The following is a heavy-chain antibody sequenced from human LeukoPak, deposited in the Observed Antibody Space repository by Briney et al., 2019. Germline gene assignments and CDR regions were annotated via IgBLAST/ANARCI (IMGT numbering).Heavy chain of an antibody. Sequence: EASVKVSCKASGYTFTSCDINRVRQATGQGLEWMGWMNPNSGNTGYAQKFQGRVTMTRNTSISTAYMELSSLRSEDTAVYHCARGGSGYCSSTSCHNWFDPWGQGTLVTVSS. CDR3: ARGGSGYCSSTSCHNWFDP. J-gene: IGHJ5*02. CDR2: MNPNSGNT. CDR1: GYTFTSCD. V-gene: IGHV1-8*01. D-gene: IGHD2-2*03.